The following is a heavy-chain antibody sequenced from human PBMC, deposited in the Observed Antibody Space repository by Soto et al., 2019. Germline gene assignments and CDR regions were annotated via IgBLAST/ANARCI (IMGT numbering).Heavy chain of an antibody. CDR3: ARCDSSGCY. CDR1: GYTFTYYY. D-gene: IGHD6-19*01. CDR2: INPSGGDA. V-gene: IGHV1-46*03. J-gene: IGHJ4*02. Sequence: QVQLVQSGAEVKKPGASVKVSCKASGYTFTYYYMHWVRQAPGQGLEWMGIINPSGGDATYAQKCQGRVTMTSNTSTTTVYMELSSLGSEDTAVDYCARCDSSGCYWGQGTLGTVSS.